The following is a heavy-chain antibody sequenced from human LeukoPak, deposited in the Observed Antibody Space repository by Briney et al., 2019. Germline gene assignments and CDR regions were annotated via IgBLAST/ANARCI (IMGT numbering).Heavy chain of an antibody. J-gene: IGHJ4*02. CDR3: ARDRRSSLYYYDSSGYSDY. V-gene: IGHV1-18*01. D-gene: IGHD3-22*01. CDR2: ISAYNGNT. Sequence: ASVKVSCKASGYTFTSYGISWVRQAPGQGLEWMGWISAYNGNTNYAQKLQGRVTMTTDTSTSTAYMELRSLRSDDTAVYYCARDRRSSLYYYDSSGYSDYWGQGTLVTVSS. CDR1: GYTFTSYG.